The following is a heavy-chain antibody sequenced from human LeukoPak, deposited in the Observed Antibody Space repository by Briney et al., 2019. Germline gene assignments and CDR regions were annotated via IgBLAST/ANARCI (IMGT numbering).Heavy chain of an antibody. CDR1: GFTFSIYG. J-gene: IGHJ3*02. Sequence: PGGSLRLSCAASGFTFSIYGMNWVRQAPGKGLEWISYISSNSDYIYQAGSVKGRFFISRDNAQDSLYLHMNSLRAEDTAVYYCANQVRGVIRDAFDIWGQGTMVTVSS. CDR3: ANQVRGVIRDAFDI. CDR2: ISSNSDYI. D-gene: IGHD3-10*01. V-gene: IGHV3-21*05.